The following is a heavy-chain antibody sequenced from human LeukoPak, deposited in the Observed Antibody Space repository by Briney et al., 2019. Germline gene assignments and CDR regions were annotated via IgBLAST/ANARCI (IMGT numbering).Heavy chain of an antibody. Sequence: SETLSLTCTVSGDSISRSTYYWAWIRQPPGKGLEWIGSVYYGRSPYFNPSPESRATISVDTSKNHFSLKMSSVTAAGTAVYYCARSSGTGTFSYWGQGTLVTVSS. CDR3: ARSSGTGTFSY. CDR1: GDSISRSTYY. J-gene: IGHJ4*02. V-gene: IGHV4-39*02. D-gene: IGHD6-25*01. CDR2: VYYGRSP.